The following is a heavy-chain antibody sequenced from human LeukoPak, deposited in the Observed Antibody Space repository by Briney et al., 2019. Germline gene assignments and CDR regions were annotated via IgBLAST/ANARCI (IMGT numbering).Heavy chain of an antibody. J-gene: IGHJ6*03. V-gene: IGHV3-30-3*01. CDR2: ISYDGSNK. CDR3: ARDGEGFYYYYYYMDV. Sequence: PGRSLGLSCATSGFTFSSYAMHWVRQAPGKGLEWVAVISYDGSNKYYADSVKGRFTISRDNSKNTLYLQMNSLRAEDTAVYYCARDGEGFYYYYYYMDVWGKGTTVTVSS. D-gene: IGHD2-21*01. CDR1: GFTFSSYA.